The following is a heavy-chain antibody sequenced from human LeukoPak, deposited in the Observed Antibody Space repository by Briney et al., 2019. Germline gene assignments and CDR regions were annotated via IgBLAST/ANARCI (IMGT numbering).Heavy chain of an antibody. V-gene: IGHV3-7*01. CDR2: IKQDGSEK. CDR1: GFTFSGYA. D-gene: IGHD2-15*01. CDR3: ASGGSCFDY. J-gene: IGHJ4*02. Sequence: GRSLRLSCAASGFTFSGYAMHWVRQAPGKGLEWVANIKQDGSEKYYVDSVKGRFTISRDNAKNSLYLQMNSLRAEDTAVYYCASGGSCFDYWGQGTLVTVSS.